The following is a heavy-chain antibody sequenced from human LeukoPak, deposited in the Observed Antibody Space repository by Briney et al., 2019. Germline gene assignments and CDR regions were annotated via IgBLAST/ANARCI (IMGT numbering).Heavy chain of an antibody. CDR2: MKPNRGNT. Sequence: ASVTVSCKASGYTFASYDIKWVRQAAGQGREWMGWMKPNRGNTVYAQKFQGRDTMTRNTSISTAYMELSSLRSEDTAVYYCARGPGRRITIFGVVIIDEYYFDYWGQGTLVTVSS. J-gene: IGHJ4*02. CDR1: GYTFASYD. V-gene: IGHV1-8*01. CDR3: ARGPGRRITIFGVVIIDEYYFDY. D-gene: IGHD3-3*01.